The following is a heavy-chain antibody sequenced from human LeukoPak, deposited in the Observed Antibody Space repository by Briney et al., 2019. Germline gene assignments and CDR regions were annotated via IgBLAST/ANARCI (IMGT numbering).Heavy chain of an antibody. V-gene: IGHV3-7*03. Sequence: GGSLRLSCAASGFTFSSYWMSWVRQAPGKGLEWVANIKQDGSEKYYVDSVKGRFTISRDNAKNSPYLQMNSLRAEDTAVYYCARTSIAVAVAPFDYWGQGTLVTVSS. CDR2: IKQDGSEK. CDR3: ARTSIAVAVAPFDY. CDR1: GFTFSSYW. J-gene: IGHJ4*02. D-gene: IGHD6-19*01.